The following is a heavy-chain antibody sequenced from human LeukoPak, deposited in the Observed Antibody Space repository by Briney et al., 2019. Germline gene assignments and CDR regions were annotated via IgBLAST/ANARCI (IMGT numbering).Heavy chain of an antibody. J-gene: IGHJ4*02. V-gene: IGHV3-21*01. D-gene: IGHD5-12*01. CDR2: ISSSSSYI. CDR3: ARGGSDGYSGYAGFDY. CDR1: GFTFSSYS. Sequence: GGSLRLSCAASGFTFSSYSMNWVRQASGKGLEWVSSISSSSSYIYYADSVKGRSTISRDNAKNSLYLQMNSLRAEDTAVYYCARGGSDGYSGYAGFDYWGQGTLATVSS.